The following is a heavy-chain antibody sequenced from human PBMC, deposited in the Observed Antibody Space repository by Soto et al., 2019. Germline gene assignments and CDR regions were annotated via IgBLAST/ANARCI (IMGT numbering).Heavy chain of an antibody. CDR3: ASPQKGYCSGGSCPYYFDY. V-gene: IGHV3-48*02. CDR2: ISSSSSTI. D-gene: IGHD2-15*01. Sequence: EVQLVESGGGLVQPGGSVRLSCAASGFTFSSYSKNWVRQAPGKGLEWVSYISSSSSTIYYADSVKGRFTISRDNAKNSLYLQMNSLRDEDTAVYYCASPQKGYCSGGSCPYYFDYWGQGTLVTVSS. J-gene: IGHJ4*02. CDR1: GFTFSSYS.